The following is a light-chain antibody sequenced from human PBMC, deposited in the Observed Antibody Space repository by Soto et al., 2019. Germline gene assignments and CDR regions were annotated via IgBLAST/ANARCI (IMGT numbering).Light chain of an antibody. J-gene: IGKJ4*01. V-gene: IGKV3-15*01. CDR2: DAS. CDR1: QSVRSN. CDR3: QQCNNWPLT. Sequence: EIVMTQSPATLSLSPGERATLSCRASQSVRSNLAWYQQTPGQAPRLLIYDASTRATGVPARFIGSGSGTEFTLTISSLQSEDFAVYYCQQCNNWPLTFGGGTKVEIK.